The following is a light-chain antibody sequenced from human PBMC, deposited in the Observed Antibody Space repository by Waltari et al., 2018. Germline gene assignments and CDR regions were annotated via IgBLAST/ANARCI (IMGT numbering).Light chain of an antibody. Sequence: QSALTQPDSVSGSPGQSITISCSGTDSDVGAYDFVSWYQQHPGKAPHLIIYEVSNRPSGISNRFSASKSGNTASLTISGLQAEDEADDYCSSYTTSSAPGVFGTGTRVTVL. CDR2: EVS. CDR3: SSYTTSSAPGV. V-gene: IGLV2-14*01. CDR1: DSDVGAYDF. J-gene: IGLJ1*01.